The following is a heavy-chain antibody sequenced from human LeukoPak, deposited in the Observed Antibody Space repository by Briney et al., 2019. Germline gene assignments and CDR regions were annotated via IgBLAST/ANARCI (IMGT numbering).Heavy chain of an antibody. D-gene: IGHD2/OR15-2a*01. J-gene: IGHJ3*02. CDR2: VYYSGST. CDR1: GGSISSSSYY. CDR3: ARVSGYSGYYFLVNTSDI. V-gene: IGHV4-39*01. Sequence: SETLSLTCTASGGSISSSSYYWGWVRQPPGKGLEWIGSVYYSGSTYYNPSLKSRVTISVDTSNNQFSLKLSSVTAADTAVYYCARVSGYSGYYFLVNTSDIWGQGTMVTVSS.